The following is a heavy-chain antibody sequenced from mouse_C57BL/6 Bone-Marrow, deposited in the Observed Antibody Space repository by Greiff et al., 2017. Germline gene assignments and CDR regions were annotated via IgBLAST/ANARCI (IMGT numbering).Heavy chain of an antibody. CDR1: GYTFTDYY. V-gene: IGHV1-34*01. CDR2: IYLNNGGN. CDR3: AGLRRSWFAY. Sequence: VQLQQSGPELVQPGASLKMSCKASGYTFTDYYMHWVKQSHGKSLEWIGYIYLNNGGNGYNQKFKGNVTLTVDKSSSTAYMELRGLTSEDSAVYYCAGLRRSWFAYWGQGTLVTVSA. D-gene: IGHD2-2*01. J-gene: IGHJ3*01.